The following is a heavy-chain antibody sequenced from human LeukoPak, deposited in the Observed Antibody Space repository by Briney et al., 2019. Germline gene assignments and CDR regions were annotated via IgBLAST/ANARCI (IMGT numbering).Heavy chain of an antibody. CDR3: ARHESSSWYTAAFDS. V-gene: IGHV4-30-2*01. J-gene: IGHJ5*01. D-gene: IGHD6-13*01. CDR1: GGSISSGGYS. CDR2: IYHSGST. Sequence: SETLSLTCAVSGGSISSGGYSWSWIRQPPGKGLEWIGYIYHSGSTYYNPSLKSRVTISVDRSKNQFSLKLSSVTAADTAVYYCARHESSSWYTAAFDSWGQGTLVTVSS.